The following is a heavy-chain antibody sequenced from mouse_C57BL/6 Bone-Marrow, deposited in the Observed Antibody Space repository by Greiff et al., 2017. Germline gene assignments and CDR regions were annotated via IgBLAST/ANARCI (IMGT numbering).Heavy chain of an antibody. CDR3: AREELRLLWYFDV. CDR1: GYTFTSYW. CDR2: IDPSDSDT. V-gene: IGHV1-50*01. J-gene: IGHJ1*03. D-gene: IGHD2-12*01. Sequence: QVQLQQPGAELVKPGASVKLSCKASGYTFTSYWMPWVKQRPGQGLEWIGEIDPSDSDTNYNQKFKGKATLTVDTSSSTAYMQLSSLTSEDSAVYYCAREELRLLWYFDVWGTGTTVTVSS.